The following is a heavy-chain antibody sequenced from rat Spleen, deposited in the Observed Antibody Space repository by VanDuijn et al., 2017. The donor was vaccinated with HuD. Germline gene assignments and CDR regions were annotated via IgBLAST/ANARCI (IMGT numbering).Heavy chain of an antibody. CDR3: ARRLPGYNPYVMDA. CDR2: ISTGGGNT. D-gene: IGHD1-4*01. V-gene: IGHV5S13*01. J-gene: IGHJ4*01. CDR1: GFTFSNYG. Sequence: EVQLVESGGGLVQPGRSLKLSCAASGFTFSNYGMHWIRQAPTKGLEWVASISTGGGNTYYRDSVKGRFTISRDNAKNTQYLQMDSLRSEDTATYYCARRLPGYNPYVMDAWGQGASVTVSS.